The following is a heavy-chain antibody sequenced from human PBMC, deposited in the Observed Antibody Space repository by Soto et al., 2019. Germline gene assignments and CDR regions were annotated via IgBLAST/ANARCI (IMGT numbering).Heavy chain of an antibody. V-gene: IGHV4-34*01. J-gene: IGHJ6*02. D-gene: IGHD2-2*01. CDR3: ARDAYCSTTRCNDGLDV. CDR2: ISQSGST. Sequence: QVQIQQWGAGLLKPSETLSLTCGVYGGSFSGYYWTWIRQPPGKGLEWIGEISQSGSTNYNPSLRGRVTISLDTSKNQFSRKLGCVTAADTAVYYCARDAYCSTTRCNDGLDVGGQGTTVTVSS. CDR1: GGSFSGYY.